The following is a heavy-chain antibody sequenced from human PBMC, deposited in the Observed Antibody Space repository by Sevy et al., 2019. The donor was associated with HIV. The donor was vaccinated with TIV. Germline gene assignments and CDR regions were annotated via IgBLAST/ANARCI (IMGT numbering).Heavy chain of an antibody. CDR1: GFTFSSYG. D-gene: IGHD3-22*01. CDR2: IWYDGSNK. CDR3: ARDPSSMIVGNTPFDY. V-gene: IGHV3-33*01. Sequence: GGSLRLSCAASGFTFSSYGMHWVRQAPGKGLEWVAVIWYDGSNKYYADSVKGRFTISRDNSKNTLYLQMTSLRAEDTAVYYCARDPSSMIVGNTPFDYWGQGTLVTVSS. J-gene: IGHJ4*02.